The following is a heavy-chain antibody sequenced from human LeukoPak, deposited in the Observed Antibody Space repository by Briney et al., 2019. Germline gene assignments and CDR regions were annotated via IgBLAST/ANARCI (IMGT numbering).Heavy chain of an antibody. CDR1: GGSFSGYY. V-gene: IGHV4-34*01. J-gene: IGHJ4*02. CDR3: ARVPQQWLAFDY. D-gene: IGHD6-19*01. Sequence: SETLSLTCAVYGGSFSGYYWSWIRQPPGKGLEWIGEINHSGSTNYNPSLKSRVTISVDTSKNQFSLKLSSVTAADTAVYYCARVPQQWLAFDYWGQGTLVTVSS. CDR2: INHSGST.